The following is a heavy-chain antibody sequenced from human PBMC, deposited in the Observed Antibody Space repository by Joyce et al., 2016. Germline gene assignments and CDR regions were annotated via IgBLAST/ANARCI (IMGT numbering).Heavy chain of an antibody. CDR1: GGTRSGYA. CDR3: ARLRQTGNINDY. V-gene: IGHV1-69*06. Sequence: QMQLVQSGAEVKKPGSSVKVSCKALGGTRSGYAVSWVRQAPGQGLEWMGGITPIFATAKYAQKFQARATITADKSTNTAYMELSSLRYEDTAIYYWARLRQTGNINDYWGQGTLVTVSS. D-gene: IGHD1-14*01. J-gene: IGHJ4*02. CDR2: ITPIFATA.